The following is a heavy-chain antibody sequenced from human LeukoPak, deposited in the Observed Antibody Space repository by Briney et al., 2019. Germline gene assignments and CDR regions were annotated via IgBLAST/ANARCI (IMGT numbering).Heavy chain of an antibody. D-gene: IGHD6-13*01. CDR3: ARRDSSSDIDY. J-gene: IGHJ4*02. CDR2: INPNTGDT. V-gene: IGHV1-2*02. CDR1: GYKFTGYY. Sequence: GASVEVSCKASGYKFTGYYIHWVRQAPGQGLEWMGWINPNTGDTTYAQNFQGRVTMTRDTSITTAYMEVSRLRSDDTAVYYCARRDSSSDIDYWGQGTLVTVSS.